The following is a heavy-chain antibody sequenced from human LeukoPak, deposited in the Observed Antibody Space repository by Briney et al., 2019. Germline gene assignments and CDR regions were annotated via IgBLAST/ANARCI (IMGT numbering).Heavy chain of an antibody. J-gene: IGHJ4*02. CDR3: AKDTGSGYDYFSYYFDY. V-gene: IGHV3-23*01. CDR2: ISSTGGTT. Sequence: GGSLRLSCAAPGITFSSYGMSWVRQAPGKGLEWVSSISSTGGTTYYADSVKGRFTISRDNSKDTLYLQMNSLRAEDTAVYYCAKDTGSGYDYFSYYFDYWGQGTLVTVSS. D-gene: IGHD5-12*01. CDR1: GITFSSYG.